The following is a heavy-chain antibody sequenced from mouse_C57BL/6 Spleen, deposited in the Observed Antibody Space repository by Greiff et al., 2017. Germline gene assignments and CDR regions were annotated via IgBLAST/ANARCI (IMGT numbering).Heavy chain of an antibody. J-gene: IGHJ3*01. CDR1: GFTFSSYA. D-gene: IGHD1-1*01. Sequence: EVQLVESGEGLVKPGGSLKLSCAASGFTFSSYAMSWVRQTPEKRLEWVAYISSGGDYIYYADTVKGRFTISRDNARNTLYLQMSSLKSEDTAMYYCTRGDYYGSSGAWFAYWGQGTLVTVSA. V-gene: IGHV5-9-1*02. CDR2: ISSGGDYI. CDR3: TRGDYYGSSGAWFAY.